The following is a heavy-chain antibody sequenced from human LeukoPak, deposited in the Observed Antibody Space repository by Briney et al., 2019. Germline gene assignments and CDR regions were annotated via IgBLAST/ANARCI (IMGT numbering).Heavy chain of an antibody. J-gene: IGHJ3*02. V-gene: IGHV1-69*05. D-gene: IGHD1-14*01. CDR3: AREDLPDDAFDI. CDR1: GGTFSSSA. Sequence: SVKVSCKASGGTFSSSAISWVRQAPGQGLQWRGGIIPIFGTANYAQKFQGRVTITTDESTSTAYMELSSLRSEDTAVYYCAREDLPDDAFDIWGQGTMVTVSS. CDR2: IIPIFGTA.